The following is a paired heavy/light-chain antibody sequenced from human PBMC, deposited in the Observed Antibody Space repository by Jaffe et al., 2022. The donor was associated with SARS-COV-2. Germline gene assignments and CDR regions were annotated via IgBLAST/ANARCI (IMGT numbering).Light chain of an antibody. CDR1: QSVTNN. V-gene: IGKV3-15*01. CDR2: SAS. J-gene: IGKJ2*01. Sequence: EIVMTQSPATLSVSPGERATLSCRASQSVTNNLAWYQQKPGQAPRLLIYSASTRATGIPARFSGSGSGTEFTLTISSLRSEDFAIYFCQQYLNWPLTFGQGTKLEIK. CDR3: QQYLNWPLT.
Heavy chain of an antibody. CDR3: ASGNAPQWPRRVWFDN. Sequence: QVQLVQSGAEVKKPGSSVKVSCRASGDSFNNYAFSWVRQAPGQGLEWMGGILPMFGTRDYVQKFQGRVTITADESTSTVYMELSSLRSDDTAIYYCASGNAPQWPRRVWFDNWGHGTLVTISS. V-gene: IGHV1-69*01. CDR1: GDSFNNYA. D-gene: IGHD6-19*01. CDR2: ILPMFGTR. J-gene: IGHJ4*01.